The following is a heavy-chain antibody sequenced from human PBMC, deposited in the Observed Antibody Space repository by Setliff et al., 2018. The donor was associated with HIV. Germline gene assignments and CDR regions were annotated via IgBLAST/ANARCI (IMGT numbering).Heavy chain of an antibody. V-gene: IGHV4-31*03. Sequence: SETLSLTCTVSGVSVSSGGYYWSWIRQHPGKGLEWIGDVHHTGTTYLNPSLKSRIAISVDTSKNQFSLKLGFVTAAETAVYHCARGESSTWDLAEHFQHWGHGTLVTVSS. CDR1: GVSVSSGGYY. CDR3: ARGESSTWDLAEHFQH. D-gene: IGHD2-2*01. J-gene: IGHJ1*01. CDR2: VHHTGTT.